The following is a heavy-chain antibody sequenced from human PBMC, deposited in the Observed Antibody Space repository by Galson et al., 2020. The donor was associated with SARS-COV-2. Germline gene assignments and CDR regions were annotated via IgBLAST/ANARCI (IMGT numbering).Heavy chain of an antibody. CDR3: AKEHFPSIVGATGYYFDY. Sequence: GGSLRLSCAASGFTFDDYAMHWVRQAPGKGLEWVSGISWNSGSIGYADSVKGRFTISRDNAKNSLYLQMNSLRAEDTALYYCAKEHFPSIVGATGYYFDYWGQGTLVTVSS. D-gene: IGHD1-26*01. CDR1: GFTFDDYA. V-gene: IGHV3-9*01. CDR2: ISWNSGSI. J-gene: IGHJ4*02.